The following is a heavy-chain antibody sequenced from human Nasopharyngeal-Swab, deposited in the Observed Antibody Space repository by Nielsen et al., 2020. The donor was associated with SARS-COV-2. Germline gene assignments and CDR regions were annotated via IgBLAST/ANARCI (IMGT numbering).Heavy chain of an antibody. Sequence: GESLKISCAASGFTFSSYAMHWVRQAPGKGLEWVAVISYDGSNKYYAGSVKGRFTISRDNSKNTLYLQMNSLRAEDTAVYYCARGIRRPLEWLMTPDYYDMDVWGQGTTVTVSS. CDR3: ARGIRRPLEWLMTPDYYDMDV. J-gene: IGHJ6*02. CDR2: ISYDGSNK. V-gene: IGHV3-30*04. D-gene: IGHD3-3*01. CDR1: GFTFSSYA.